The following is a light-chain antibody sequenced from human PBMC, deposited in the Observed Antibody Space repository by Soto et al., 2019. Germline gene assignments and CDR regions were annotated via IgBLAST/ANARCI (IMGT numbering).Light chain of an antibody. Sequence: QSVLTQPPSASGTAGQRVTISCSGTSSDVGGYNYVSWYQQHPGKAPKLMIYEVSNRPSGVSIRFSGSKSGNTASLTISGLQAEDEADYYCSSHTSSSTRVFGTGTKLTVL. V-gene: IGLV2-14*01. CDR3: SSHTSSSTRV. J-gene: IGLJ1*01. CDR1: SSDVGGYNY. CDR2: EVS.